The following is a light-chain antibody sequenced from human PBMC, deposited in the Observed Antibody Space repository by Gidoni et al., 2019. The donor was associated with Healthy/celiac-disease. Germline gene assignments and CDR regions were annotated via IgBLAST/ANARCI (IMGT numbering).Light chain of an antibody. Sequence: EIVLTQSPATLSLSPGERATLSCRASQSVSNYLAWYQQKPGQAPSLLIYDASNRSTGIPARCSSSGSGTYFTLTISSLEPEDFADYYCQQRSNWLTFGGGTKVEIK. V-gene: IGKV3-11*01. CDR1: QSVSNY. CDR2: DAS. J-gene: IGKJ4*01. CDR3: QQRSNWLT.